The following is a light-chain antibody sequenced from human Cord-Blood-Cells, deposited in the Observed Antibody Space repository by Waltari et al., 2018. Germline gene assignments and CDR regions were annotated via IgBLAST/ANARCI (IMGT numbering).Light chain of an antibody. CDR3: QQSYSTHLT. J-gene: IGKJ4*01. CDR1: QSISSY. Sequence: DIQMTQSPSSLSASVGDRVTITFLASQSISSYLNWYQQKPGKVPKLLIYAASSLQSGVPSRFSGSGSRTDFTLTISSLQPEDFATYYCQQSYSTHLTFGGWTKVEIK. CDR2: AAS. V-gene: IGKV1-39*01.